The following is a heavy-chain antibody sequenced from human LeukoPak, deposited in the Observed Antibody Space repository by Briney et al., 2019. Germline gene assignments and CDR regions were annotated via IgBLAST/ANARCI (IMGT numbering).Heavy chain of an antibody. D-gene: IGHD5-18*01. J-gene: IGHJ5*02. CDR2: ISSSGSTI. Sequence: GGSLRLSCAASGLTFSDYYMSWIRQAPGKGLEWVSYISSSGSTIYYADSVKGRFTISRDNAKNSLYLQMNSLRAEDTAVYYCASGLLGYSYAFDPWGQGTLVTVSS. CDR1: GLTFSDYY. CDR3: ASGLLGYSYAFDP. V-gene: IGHV3-11*01.